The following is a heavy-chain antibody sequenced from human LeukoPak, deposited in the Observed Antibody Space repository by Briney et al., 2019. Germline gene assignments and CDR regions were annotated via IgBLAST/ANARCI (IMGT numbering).Heavy chain of an antibody. V-gene: IGHV4-34*01. CDR1: GGSFSGYY. CDR3: GSSKGYFDY. D-gene: IGHD2-2*01. Sequence: SETLSLTCAVYGGSFSGYYWSWIRQPPGKGLEWIGEINHSGSTNYNPSLKSRVTISVDTSKNQFSLKLSSVTAADTAVYYCGSSKGYFDYWGQGTLVTVSS. CDR2: INHSGST. J-gene: IGHJ4*02.